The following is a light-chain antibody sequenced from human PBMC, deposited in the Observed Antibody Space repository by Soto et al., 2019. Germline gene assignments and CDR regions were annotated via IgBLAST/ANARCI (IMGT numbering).Light chain of an antibody. CDR1: SSDVGGYNY. V-gene: IGLV2-14*01. CDR2: EVS. Sequence: QSALTQPASVSGSPGQSITISCTGTSSDVGGYNYVSWYQHHPGKAPKLMIHEVSDRPSGISNRFSGPKSGNTASLTISGLHAEDEADYYCSSYRSDTTYVFGTGTKVTVL. CDR3: SSYRSDTTYV. J-gene: IGLJ1*01.